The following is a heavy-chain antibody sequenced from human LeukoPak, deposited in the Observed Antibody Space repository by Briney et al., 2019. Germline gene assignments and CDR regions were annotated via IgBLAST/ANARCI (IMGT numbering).Heavy chain of an antibody. CDR2: IYHSGST. Sequence: SETLSLTCAVSGGSLSSSNWWSWVRPPPGKGLEWIGEIYHSGSTNYNPSLKSRVTISVDKSKNQFSLKLSSVTAADTAVYYCARADILTGYYPYYFDYWGQGTLVTVSS. D-gene: IGHD3-9*01. CDR3: ARADILTGYYPYYFDY. CDR1: GGSLSSSNW. J-gene: IGHJ4*02. V-gene: IGHV4-4*02.